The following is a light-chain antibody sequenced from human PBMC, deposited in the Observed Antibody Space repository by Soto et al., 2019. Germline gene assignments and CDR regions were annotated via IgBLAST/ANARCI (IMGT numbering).Light chain of an antibody. CDR1: ALPTLY. CDR2: KDS. CDR3: QSADSSNSYGV. V-gene: IGLV3-25*03. Sequence: SSELTQPPSLSVSLGQTATITCSGDALPTLYAYWYQQKPGQAPVLVIFKDSERPSEIPERFSGSSSGTTATLTITGVQAEDEADYSCQSADSSNSYGVFGGGTKVTVL. J-gene: IGLJ2*01.